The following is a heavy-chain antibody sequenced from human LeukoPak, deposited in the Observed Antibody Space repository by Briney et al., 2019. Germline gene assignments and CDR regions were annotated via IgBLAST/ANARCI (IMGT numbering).Heavy chain of an antibody. V-gene: IGHV4-4*09. J-gene: IGHJ5*02. CDR3: ARRVISEFSIDKGNWLDP. Sequence: SETLSLTCTVSGGSISSYYWSWIRQPAGKGLEWIGYILSSGSTHHNPSLTSRISLSVDTSKNQFSLKLSSVTAADTAVYYCARRVISEFSIDKGNWLDPWGQGTLVTVSS. CDR2: ILSSGST. CDR1: GGSISSYY. D-gene: IGHD3-3*02.